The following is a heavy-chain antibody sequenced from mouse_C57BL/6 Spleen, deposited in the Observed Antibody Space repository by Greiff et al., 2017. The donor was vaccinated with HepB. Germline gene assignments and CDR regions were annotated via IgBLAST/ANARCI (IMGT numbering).Heavy chain of an antibody. D-gene: IGHD1-2*01. Sequence: EVQLVESGGGLVKPGGSLKLSCAASGFTFSSYAMSWVRQTPEQRLEWVATISDGGSYTYYPDNVKGRCTISRDNAKNNLYLQMSHLKSEDTAMYYCARGGITAAPWFAYWGQGTLVTVSA. CDR1: GFTFSSYA. V-gene: IGHV5-4*01. CDR2: ISDGGSYT. CDR3: ARGGITAAPWFAY. J-gene: IGHJ3*01.